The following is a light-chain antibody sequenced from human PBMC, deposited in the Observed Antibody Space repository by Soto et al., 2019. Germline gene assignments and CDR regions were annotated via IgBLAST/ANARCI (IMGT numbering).Light chain of an antibody. J-gene: IGKJ1*01. Sequence: EILMTQSPASLSVSPGERVTLSCWASQRVGPNLAWYQHRPGQAPRLLIYAASTRAAGVPARFSGSGFGTQFTLTISSLQSVDSAVYYCQQYDSLWPFGQGPKAEIK. CDR2: AAS. V-gene: IGKV3-15*01. CDR1: QRVGPN. CDR3: QQYDSLWP.